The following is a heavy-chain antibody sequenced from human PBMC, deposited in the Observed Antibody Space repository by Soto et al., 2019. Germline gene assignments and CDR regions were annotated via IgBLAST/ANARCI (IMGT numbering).Heavy chain of an antibody. D-gene: IGHD1-26*01. CDR3: ARDSLYSGSYFAY. CDR2: ISFDGNKK. J-gene: IGHJ4*02. V-gene: IGHV3-30-3*01. Sequence: PVGSLRLSCAASGFTFSSFSSYDMHWVLQAPGKGLEWVAEISFDGNKKDYADSVKGRFTISRDNSQNILYLQMNSLRSEDTAVYYCARDSLYSGSYFAYWGPGTLVTVSS. CDR1: GFTFSSFSSYD.